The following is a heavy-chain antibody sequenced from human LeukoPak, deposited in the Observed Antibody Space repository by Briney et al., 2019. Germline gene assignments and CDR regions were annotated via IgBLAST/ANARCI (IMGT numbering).Heavy chain of an antibody. V-gene: IGHV3-9*01. Sequence: GGSLRLSCAASGFTFDDYAMHWVRQAPGKGLEWVSGISWNSGSIGYADSVKGRFTISRDNAKNSLYLQMNSLRAEDTALYYCAKDISTYYYYGMDVWGQGTTVTVSS. CDR2: ISWNSGSI. CDR1: GFTFDDYA. CDR3: AKDISTYYYYGMDV. D-gene: IGHD3-3*02. J-gene: IGHJ6*02.